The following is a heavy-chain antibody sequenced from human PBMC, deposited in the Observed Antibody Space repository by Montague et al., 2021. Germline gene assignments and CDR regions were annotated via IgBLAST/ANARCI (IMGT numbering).Heavy chain of an antibody. CDR3: ARDPRYSLSWSFDY. Sequence: CAISGDSVAVVKPRCSWNEHSPLRHLEWLVMRYYMSKKYNDYAVSVKSRITINPDTSKNQFSLYLNSVTPEDTAAYYCARDPRYSLSWSFDYWGQGTLVNVSS. V-gene: IGHV6-1*01. J-gene: IGHJ4*02. CDR2: RYYMSKKYN. CDR1: GDSVAVVKPR. D-gene: IGHD5-12*01.